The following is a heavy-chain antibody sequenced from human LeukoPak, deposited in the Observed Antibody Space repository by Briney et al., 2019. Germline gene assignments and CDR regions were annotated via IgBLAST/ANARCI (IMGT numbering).Heavy chain of an antibody. CDR2: IKQDGSEK. D-gene: IGHD3-22*01. V-gene: IGHV3-7*02. CDR1: GFTFSTYW. CDR3: ARGGYYYDSSAYVSLDF. J-gene: IGHJ4*02. Sequence: QPGGSLRLSCAASGFTFSTYWMNWVRQAPGKGLEWVANIKQDGSEKFYVDSVKGRFTISRDNAKNSLYLQMNSLRAEDTAVYYCARGGYYYDSSAYVSLDFWGQGTLVTVSS.